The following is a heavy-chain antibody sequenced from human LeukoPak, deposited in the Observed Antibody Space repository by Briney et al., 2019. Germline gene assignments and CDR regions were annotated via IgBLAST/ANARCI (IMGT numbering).Heavy chain of an antibody. CDR3: AKDWYYYDD. CDR1: GFTFSSYE. CDR2: ISSSGSTI. Sequence: GGSLRLSCAASGFTFSSYEMNWARQAPGKGLEWVSYISSSGSTIYYADSVKGRFTISRDKSKNTLYLQTNSLRAEDTAVYYCAKDWYYYDDWGQGTLVTVSS. D-gene: IGHD3-22*01. V-gene: IGHV3-48*03. J-gene: IGHJ4*02.